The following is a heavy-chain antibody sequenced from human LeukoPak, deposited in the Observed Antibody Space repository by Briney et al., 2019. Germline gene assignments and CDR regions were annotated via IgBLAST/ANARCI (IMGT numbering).Heavy chain of an antibody. V-gene: IGHV3-21*01. CDR3: AKAPAPGDY. J-gene: IGHJ4*02. CDR1: GFTFSRYA. Sequence: PGGSLRLSCAASGFTFSRYAMNWVRQAPGKGLEWVTSISASSSFIYYADSLKGRFTISRDNAKNSLYLQMNSLRAEDTAVYYCAKAPAPGDYWGQGTLVTVSS. CDR2: ISASSSFI.